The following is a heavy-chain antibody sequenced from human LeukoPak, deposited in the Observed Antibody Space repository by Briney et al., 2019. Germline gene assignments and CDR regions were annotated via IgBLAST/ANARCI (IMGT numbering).Heavy chain of an antibody. Sequence: SETLSLTCTVSGGAISSSYWSWGRQSPGKGLEWLGYISYSGSTKYHPSVEGRVTMSVDTSKNQFTLRLTSVTAADTAVYYCARGGMRMAYYFDFWGQGTLVTVSS. D-gene: IGHD5-24*01. CDR1: GGAISSSY. J-gene: IGHJ4*02. CDR2: ISYSGST. V-gene: IGHV4-59*01. CDR3: ARGGMRMAYYFDF.